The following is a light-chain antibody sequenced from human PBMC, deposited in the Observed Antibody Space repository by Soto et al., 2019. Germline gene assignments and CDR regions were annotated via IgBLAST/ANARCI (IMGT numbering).Light chain of an antibody. CDR2: DAS. V-gene: IGKV1-5*01. Sequence: DIQMTQSPSTLSASVGDRVTITCRASQSIGTWLAWYQQKPGKAPKLLIYDASSLESGVPSRFSGSGYGTEFTLTIRSLQPDDSATYYCQQYNSYSTFGQGTKVDIK. J-gene: IGKJ1*01. CDR1: QSIGTW. CDR3: QQYNSYST.